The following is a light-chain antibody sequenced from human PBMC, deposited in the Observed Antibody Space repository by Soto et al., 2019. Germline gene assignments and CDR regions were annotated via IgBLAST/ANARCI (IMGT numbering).Light chain of an antibody. CDR2: DVS. Sequence: QCALTQPASVSGSPGQSITISCTGTSSDVGGYNYVSWYQQHPGKAPKFMIYDVSNRPSGVSNRFSGSKSGNTASLTISGLQAEDEADYYCSSYTSSSTLVFGGGTKLTVL. CDR3: SSYTSSSTLV. J-gene: IGLJ2*01. CDR1: SSDVGGYNY. V-gene: IGLV2-14*01.